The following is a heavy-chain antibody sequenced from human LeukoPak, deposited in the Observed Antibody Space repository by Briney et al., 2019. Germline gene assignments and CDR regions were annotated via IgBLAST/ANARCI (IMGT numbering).Heavy chain of an antibody. CDR3: AKLGYYDILTGYSPRGYFDY. CDR1: GFTFSSYA. Sequence: HPGGSLRLSCTVSGFTFSSYAMSWVRQAPGKGLEWVSAIIGSGGSTYYADSVKGRFTISRDNSKNTLYLQMNSLRAEDTAVYYCAKLGYYDILTGYSPRGYFDYWGQGTLVTVSS. CDR2: IIGSGGST. D-gene: IGHD3-9*01. V-gene: IGHV3-23*01. J-gene: IGHJ4*02.